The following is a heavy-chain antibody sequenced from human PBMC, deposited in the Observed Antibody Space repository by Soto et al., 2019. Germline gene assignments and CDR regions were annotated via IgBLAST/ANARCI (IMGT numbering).Heavy chain of an antibody. CDR3: ARDYMVRGVMRWFDP. CDR1: GGSISSSNW. Sequence: QVQLQESGPGRVKPSGTLSLTCAVSGGSISSSNWWSWVRQRPGKGLEWIGEIYHSGSTNYNPSLKSRVTISVDKSKNQFSLKLSSVTAADTAVYYCARDYMVRGVMRWFDPWGQGTLVTVSS. D-gene: IGHD3-10*01. CDR2: IYHSGST. J-gene: IGHJ5*02. V-gene: IGHV4-4*02.